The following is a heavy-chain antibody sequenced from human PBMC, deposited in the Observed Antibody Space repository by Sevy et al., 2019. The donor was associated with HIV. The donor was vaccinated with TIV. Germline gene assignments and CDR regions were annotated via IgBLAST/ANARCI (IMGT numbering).Heavy chain of an antibody. CDR2: MNPNSGNT. CDR3: ATAAGYSSSWYFSSFWASFDY. D-gene: IGHD6-13*01. V-gene: IGHV1-8*01. J-gene: IGHJ4*02. CDR1: GYTFTSYD. Sequence: ASVKVSCKASGYTFTSYDINWVRQATGQGLEWMGWMNPNSGNTGYAQKFQGRVTMTRNTSISTAYMELSSLRSEDTAVYYCATAAGYSSSWYFSSFWASFDYWGQGTLVTVSS.